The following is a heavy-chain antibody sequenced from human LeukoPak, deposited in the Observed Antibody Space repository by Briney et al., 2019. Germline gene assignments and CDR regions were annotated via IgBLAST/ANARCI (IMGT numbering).Heavy chain of an antibody. V-gene: IGHV4-38-2*02. CDR1: GYSISSGYY. CDR3: ARESPHGIAAAGTLGY. J-gene: IGHJ4*02. CDR2: IYHSGST. Sequence: PSETLSLTCTVSGYSISSGYYWGWIRQPPGKGLEWIGSIYHSGSTYYNPSLKSRVTISVDTSKNQFSLKLSSVTAADTAVYYCARESPHGIAAAGTLGYWGQGTLVTVSS. D-gene: IGHD6-13*01.